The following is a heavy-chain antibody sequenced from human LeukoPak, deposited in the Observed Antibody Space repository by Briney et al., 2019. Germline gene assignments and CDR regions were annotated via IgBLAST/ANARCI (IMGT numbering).Heavy chain of an antibody. D-gene: IGHD2-2*01. Sequence: PSETLSLTCAVSGYSISSGYYWGWIRQPPGKGLEWIGSIYHSGSTYYNPSLKSRVTISVDTSKNQFSLKLSSVTAADTAVYYCARVVPAVAYYYYYYMDVWGKGTTVTVSS. CDR3: ARVVPAVAYYYYYYMDV. V-gene: IGHV4-38-2*01. J-gene: IGHJ6*03. CDR1: GYSISSGYY. CDR2: IYHSGST.